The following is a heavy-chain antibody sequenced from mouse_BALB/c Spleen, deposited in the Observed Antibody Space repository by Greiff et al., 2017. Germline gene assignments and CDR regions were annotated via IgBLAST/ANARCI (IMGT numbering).Heavy chain of an antibody. CDR3: TRKYSNYWAMDY. CDR2: INPSNGGT. Sequence: QVQLQQPGAELVKPGASVKLSCKASGYTFTSYYMYWVKQRPGQGLEWIGGINPSNGGTNFNEKFKRKATLTVDKSSSTDYMQLSSLTSEDSAVYYSTRKYSNYWAMDYWGQGTSVTVSS. J-gene: IGHJ4*01. V-gene: IGHV1S81*02. D-gene: IGHD2-5*01. CDR1: GYTFTSYY.